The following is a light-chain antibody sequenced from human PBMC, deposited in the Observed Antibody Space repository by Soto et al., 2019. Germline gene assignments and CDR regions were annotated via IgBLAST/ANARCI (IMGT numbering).Light chain of an antibody. CDR2: DVS. CDR1: SSDVGGYNY. Sequence: QSVLTQPASVSGSPGQSITISCTGTSSDVGGYNYVSWYQQHPGKAPKLMIYDVSNRPSGVSNRFSGSKSGNTASLIISGLQAEDEADYYCSSYTSSRGVFGGGTKLTVL. J-gene: IGLJ2*01. CDR3: SSYTSSRGV. V-gene: IGLV2-14*01.